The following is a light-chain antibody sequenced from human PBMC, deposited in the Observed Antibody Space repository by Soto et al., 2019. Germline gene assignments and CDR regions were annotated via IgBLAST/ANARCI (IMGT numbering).Light chain of an antibody. CDR2: DAS. CDR1: QTVNSR. Sequence: EIVLTQSPATLSSSPGERATLSCRASQTVNSRLAWYQHKPGQAPRLLIYDASNRATGIPARFSGSGSGTEFTLTISSLQSEDFVVYYCQQYNKWPPITFGQGTRLEI. CDR3: QQYNKWPPIT. V-gene: IGKV3D-15*01. J-gene: IGKJ5*01.